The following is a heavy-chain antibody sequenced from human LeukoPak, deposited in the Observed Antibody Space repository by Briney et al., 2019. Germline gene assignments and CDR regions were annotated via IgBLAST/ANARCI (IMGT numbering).Heavy chain of an antibody. Sequence: GGSLRLSCVASGFTFSNYAMSWVRQAPGKGLELVSGIWGTDDKTVYGDAVKVRFTIYRDNSKNTLYLQMNSLRADDTAVYYCAKTQGYYDAWGQGALVTVSS. CDR3: AKTQGYYDA. V-gene: IGHV3-23*01. D-gene: IGHD2-15*01. CDR2: IWGTDDKT. CDR1: GFTFSNYA. J-gene: IGHJ5*02.